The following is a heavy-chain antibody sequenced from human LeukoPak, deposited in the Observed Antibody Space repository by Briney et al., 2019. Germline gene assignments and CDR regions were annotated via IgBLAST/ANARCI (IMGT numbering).Heavy chain of an antibody. Sequence: GASVKVSCKASGYTFTSYGISWVRQAPGQGLEWMGWISAYNGNTNYAQKLQGRVTMTTDASTSTAYMELRSLRSDDTAVYYCARDGDFLAYYYYMDVWGKGTTVTVSS. CDR3: ARDGDFLAYYYYMDV. CDR2: ISAYNGNT. CDR1: GYTFTSYG. J-gene: IGHJ6*03. D-gene: IGHD3-3*01. V-gene: IGHV1-18*01.